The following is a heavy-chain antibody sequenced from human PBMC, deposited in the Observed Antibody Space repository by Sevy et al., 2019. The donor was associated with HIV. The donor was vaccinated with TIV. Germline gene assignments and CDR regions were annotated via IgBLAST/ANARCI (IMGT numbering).Heavy chain of an antibody. CDR2: IIPIFGTS. Sequence: ASVKVSCKASGGTFSSYDINWVRQAPGQGLEWMGQIIPIFGTSSYAHNFQGRVTITADEPTSTAYMDLSSLRSEDTAVYYCARGGGAVDHGMDVWGQGTTVTVSS. V-gene: IGHV1-69*13. D-gene: IGHD2-21*01. CDR1: GGTFSSYD. J-gene: IGHJ6*02. CDR3: ARGGGAVDHGMDV.